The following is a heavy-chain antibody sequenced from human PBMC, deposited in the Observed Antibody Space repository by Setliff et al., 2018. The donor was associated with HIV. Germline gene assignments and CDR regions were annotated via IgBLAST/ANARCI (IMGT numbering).Heavy chain of an antibody. CDR1: GLTFSTSA. CDR2: ISRSGVST. D-gene: IGHD2-15*01. V-gene: IGHV3-23*01. Sequence: PGGSLRLSCVVSGLTFSTSAMSWVRQGPGKGLHWVAGISRSGVSTHYADSVKGRFSVSRDNSKNTVFLQMNSLRVEDTALYYCARGVPGICSGGTCYLEYWGQGALVTVSS. CDR3: ARGVPGICSGGTCYLEY. J-gene: IGHJ4*02.